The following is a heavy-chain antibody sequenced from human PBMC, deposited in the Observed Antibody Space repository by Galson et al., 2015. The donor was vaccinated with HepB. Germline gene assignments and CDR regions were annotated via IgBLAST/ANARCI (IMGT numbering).Heavy chain of an antibody. Sequence: SLRLSCAASGFTFNNYGMHWVRQAPGKGLEWVAVISGDGMGKHYADSVKGRFTISRDNSKNTLHVEMSSLTTDDTALYYRAKEVGVFTGYDSWGQGTLVTVSS. D-gene: IGHD5-12*01. J-gene: IGHJ4*02. CDR1: GFTFNNYG. CDR2: ISGDGMGK. CDR3: AKEVGVFTGYDS. V-gene: IGHV3-30*18.